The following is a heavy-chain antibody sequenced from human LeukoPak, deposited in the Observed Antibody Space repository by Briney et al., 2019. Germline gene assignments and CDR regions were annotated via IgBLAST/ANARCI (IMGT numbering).Heavy chain of an antibody. CDR2: IEDTGNT. D-gene: IGHD3-10*01. Sequence: SESLSLTCTVSGGSISDWYWSWIRQPPGKRLEWMGYIEDTGNTAYNPSLESRVAISLDMSKSQFYLTLTSMTAADAAVYYCARGVPDYNVEIWGQGTMVTVSS. CDR1: GGSISDWY. CDR3: ARGVPDYNVEI. J-gene: IGHJ3*02. V-gene: IGHV4-59*01.